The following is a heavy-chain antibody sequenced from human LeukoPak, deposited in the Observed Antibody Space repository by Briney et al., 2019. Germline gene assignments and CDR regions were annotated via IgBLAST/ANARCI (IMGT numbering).Heavy chain of an antibody. CDR3: AKVRGTDWYFDL. J-gene: IGHJ2*01. CDR2: LSDSGRSA. V-gene: IGHV3-23*01. D-gene: IGHD1-14*01. Sequence: GSLRLSCAASGFPFSSFAMTWVRQAPGKGLQWVSTLSDSGRSAYYADSVKGRFSISRDNSKNTLYLQMSSLRAEDTAVYYCAKVRGTDWYFDLWGRGTLVTVSS. CDR1: GFPFSSFA.